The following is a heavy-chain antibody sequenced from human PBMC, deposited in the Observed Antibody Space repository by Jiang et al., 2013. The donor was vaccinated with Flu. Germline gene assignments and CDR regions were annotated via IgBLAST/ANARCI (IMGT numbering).Heavy chain of an antibody. V-gene: IGHV3-48*04. Sequence: VQLVESGGGLVQPGGSLRLSCAASGFTFSSYSMTWVRQAPGKGLEWVSYISDSTSTINYADSVKGRFTISRDNAKNSLFLQMDSLRAEDTAVYYCARESSTDFFLDYWGQGTLVTVS. CDR3: ARESSTDFFLDY. CDR2: ISDSTSTI. CDR1: GFTFSSYS. J-gene: IGHJ4*02. D-gene: IGHD4-17*01.